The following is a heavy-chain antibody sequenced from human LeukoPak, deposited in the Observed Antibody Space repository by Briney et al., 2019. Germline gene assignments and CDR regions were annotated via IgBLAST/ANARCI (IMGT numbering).Heavy chain of an antibody. V-gene: IGHV3-66*01. CDR2: IYSGGST. CDR3: ARDVGYSGYDLGY. J-gene: IGHJ4*02. Sequence: GSLRLSCAASGFTVSSNYMSWVRPAPGKGLEWVSVIYSGGSTYYADSVKGRFTISRDNSKNTLYLQMNSLRAEDTAVYYCARDVGYSGYDLGYWGQGTLVTVSS. D-gene: IGHD5-12*01. CDR1: GFTVSSNY.